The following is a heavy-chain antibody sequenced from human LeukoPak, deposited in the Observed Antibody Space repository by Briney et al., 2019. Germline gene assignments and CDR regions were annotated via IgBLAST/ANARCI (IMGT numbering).Heavy chain of an antibody. Sequence: ASVKVSCKSSGFTFTDYYIHWVRQAPGQGLEWMGYIGPHSSATSSPQEFQGRVTMTRDASMSTAYMELTRLTSDDTAVYYCAREGNGLLSKDFDYWGQGTLVTVSS. CDR1: GFTFTDYY. CDR2: IGPHSSAT. CDR3: AREGNGLLSKDFDY. J-gene: IGHJ4*02. V-gene: IGHV1-2*02. D-gene: IGHD2/OR15-2a*01.